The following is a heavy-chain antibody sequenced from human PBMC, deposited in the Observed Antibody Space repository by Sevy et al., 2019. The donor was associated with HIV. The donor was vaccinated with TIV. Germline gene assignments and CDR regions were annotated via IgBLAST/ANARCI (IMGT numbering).Heavy chain of an antibody. Sequence: ASVKVSCKASGYTFTGYYMHWVRQAPGQGLEWMGRINPNSGGTNYAQKFQGRVTMPRDTSISTAYMELSRLRSDDTAVYYCARVQLWSTFYYYYGMDVWGQGTTVTVSS. J-gene: IGHJ6*02. CDR3: ARVQLWSTFYYYYGMDV. CDR1: GYTFTGYY. CDR2: INPNSGGT. V-gene: IGHV1-2*06. D-gene: IGHD5-18*01.